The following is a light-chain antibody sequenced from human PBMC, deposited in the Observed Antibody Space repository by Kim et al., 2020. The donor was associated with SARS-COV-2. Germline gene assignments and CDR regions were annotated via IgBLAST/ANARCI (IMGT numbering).Light chain of an antibody. Sequence: APIPLHSSQLLLYPSNYKNHLPSYQQKPRQPPKLLFYWASTRESGVPARFSGSGSGTDFTLSITSLQAEDVSLYYCQQYFTSPPTFGGGTTVDI. CDR1: QLLLYPSNYKNH. J-gene: IGKJ4*01. CDR2: WAS. V-gene: IGKV4-1*01. CDR3: QQYFTSPPT.